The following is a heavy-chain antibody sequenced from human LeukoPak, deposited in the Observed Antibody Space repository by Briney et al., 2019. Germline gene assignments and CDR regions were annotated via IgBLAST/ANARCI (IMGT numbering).Heavy chain of an antibody. V-gene: IGHV1-69*06. J-gene: IGHJ5*02. CDR1: GGTFSRYA. Sequence: SMKVSCKASGGTFSRYAISWVRQAPGQGLEWMGRIIPIFGTANYAQKFQGRVTITADKSTSTAYMELSSLRSEDTAVYYCARECYYASSGYLGWFDPWGQRTLVTVSS. CDR3: ARECYYASSGYLGWFDP. CDR2: IIPIFGTA. D-gene: IGHD3-22*01.